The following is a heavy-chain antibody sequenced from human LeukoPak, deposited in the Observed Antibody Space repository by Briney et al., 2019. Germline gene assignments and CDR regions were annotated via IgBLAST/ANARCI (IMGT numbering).Heavy chain of an antibody. V-gene: IGHV3-30*18. CDR3: AKGPGFDI. Sequence: GGSLRLSCAASGFTFSTYGMHWVRQAPGKGLEWVAVISYDGSYKYYADSVKGRFTISRDNSKNTPYLQMNSLRAEDTAVYYCAKGPGFDIWGQGTMVTVSS. CDR1: GFTFSTYG. J-gene: IGHJ3*02. CDR2: ISYDGSYK.